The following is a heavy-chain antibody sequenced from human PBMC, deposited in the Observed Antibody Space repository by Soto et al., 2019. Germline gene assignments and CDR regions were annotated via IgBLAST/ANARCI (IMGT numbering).Heavy chain of an antibody. J-gene: IGHJ4*02. D-gene: IGHD1-26*01. CDR2: IYYSGST. Sequence: SETLSLTCTVSGGSVSGGGYYWSWIRQPPGKGLEWIGYIYYSGSTNYNPSLKSRVTISVDTSKNQFALKLSSVTAADTAVYYCARVRVWDFDYWGQGTLVTVSS. CDR1: GGSVSGGGYY. V-gene: IGHV4-61*08. CDR3: ARVRVWDFDY.